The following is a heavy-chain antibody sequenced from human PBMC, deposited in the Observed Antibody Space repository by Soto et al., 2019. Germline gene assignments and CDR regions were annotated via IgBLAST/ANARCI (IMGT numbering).Heavy chain of an antibody. Sequence: EVQLVESGGGLVQPGGSLRLSCAASGFTVSSNYMSRVRQAPGKGLEWVSVIYSGGSTYYADSVKGRFTISRDNSKNTLYLQMNSLRAEDTAVYYCARAFTIFGVLSWGQGTLVTVSS. V-gene: IGHV3-66*01. CDR2: IYSGGST. CDR3: ARAFTIFGVLS. CDR1: GFTVSSNY. J-gene: IGHJ5*02. D-gene: IGHD3-3*01.